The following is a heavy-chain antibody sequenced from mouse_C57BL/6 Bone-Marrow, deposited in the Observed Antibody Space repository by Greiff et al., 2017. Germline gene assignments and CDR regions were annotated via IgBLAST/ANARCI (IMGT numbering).Heavy chain of an antibody. CDR1: GFNIKDDY. CDR3: TRLYDYDEETWFAY. D-gene: IGHD2-4*01. CDR2: IDPENGDT. Sequence: VQLQQSGAELVRPGASVKLSCTASGFNIKDDYMHWVKQRPEQGLEWIGWIDPENGDTEYASKFQGKTTITAATSSNTAYLQLSSLTSEDTAVYYCTRLYDYDEETWFAYWGQGTLVTVSA. V-gene: IGHV14-4*01. J-gene: IGHJ3*01.